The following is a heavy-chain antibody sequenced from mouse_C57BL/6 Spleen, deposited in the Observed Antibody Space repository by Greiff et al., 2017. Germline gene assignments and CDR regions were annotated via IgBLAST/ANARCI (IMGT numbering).Heavy chain of an antibody. D-gene: IGHD1-1*01. CDR2: ISGGGGNT. J-gene: IGHJ4*01. CDR1: GFTFSSYT. V-gene: IGHV5-9*01. Sequence: EVKLVESGGGLVKPGASLKLSCAASGFTFSSYTMSWVRQTPEKRLEWVATISGGGGNTYYPDSVKGRFTISRDNAKNTLYLQMSSLRSEDTALYYFARHLMYYYRKDYAMDYWGQGTSVTVSS. CDR3: ARHLMYYYRKDYAMDY.